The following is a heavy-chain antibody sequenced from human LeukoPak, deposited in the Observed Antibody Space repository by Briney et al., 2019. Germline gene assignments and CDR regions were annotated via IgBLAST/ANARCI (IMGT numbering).Heavy chain of an antibody. D-gene: IGHD2-2*01. CDR3: ARAPYCSSTSYYSNYFDY. V-gene: IGHV3-66*02. J-gene: IGHJ4*02. CDR1: GFTVSSNY. CDR2: IYSGGST. Sequence: GGSLRLSCAASGFTVSSNYMSWVRRAPGKGLEWVSVIYSGGSTYYADSVKGRFTISRDNSKNTLYLQMNSLRAEDTAVYYCARAPYCSSTSYYSNYFDYWGQGTLVTVSS.